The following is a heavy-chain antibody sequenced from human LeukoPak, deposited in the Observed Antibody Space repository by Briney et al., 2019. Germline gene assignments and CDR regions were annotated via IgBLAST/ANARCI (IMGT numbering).Heavy chain of an antibody. CDR1: GGAFSDYE. CDR3: GXXVXXXFLFYXXXXSFDI. V-gene: IGHV4-34*01. Sequence: PGTLSLTCAVSGGAFSDYEWNRVRQSPGKGLEWLGEMSDSGATPPNPSIKSRVTISVDTSKNQLSLTLQSVTASATRGYHFGXXVXXXFLFYXXXXSFDIWGQGTTLTVSS. CDR2: MSDSGAT. D-gene: IGHD2/OR15-2a*01. J-gene: IGHJ3*02.